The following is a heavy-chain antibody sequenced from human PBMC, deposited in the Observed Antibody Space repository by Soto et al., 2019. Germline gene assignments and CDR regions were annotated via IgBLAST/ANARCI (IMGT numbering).Heavy chain of an antibody. V-gene: IGHV3-23*01. CDR3: ARAIVDNARHQWIAT. CDR1: GLPVCTHD. D-gene: IGHD2-2*03. Sequence: LRLSCCASGLPVCTHDLGWVRQAPVTGLEWVSSISGTGAKTYYSNAVTGRFTISRDNSKNTLHLQMQNLRAEDTAIYCCARAIVDNARHQWIATWGKGTLVTV. CDR2: ISGTGAKT. J-gene: IGHJ3*01.